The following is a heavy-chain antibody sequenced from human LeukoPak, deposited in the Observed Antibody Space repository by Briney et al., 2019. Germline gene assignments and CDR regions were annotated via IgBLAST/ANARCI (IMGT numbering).Heavy chain of an antibody. CDR2: IYHSGST. CDR3: ARVPLRQWLLNDAFDI. V-gene: IGHV4-4*02. CDR1: GGSISSSNW. D-gene: IGHD6-19*01. J-gene: IGHJ3*02. Sequence: PSETLSLTCAVSGGSISSSNWWSWVRQPPGKGLEWIGEIYHSGSTNYNPSLKSRVTISVDKSKNQFSLKLSSVTAADTAVYYCARVPLRQWLLNDAFDIWGQGTMVTVSS.